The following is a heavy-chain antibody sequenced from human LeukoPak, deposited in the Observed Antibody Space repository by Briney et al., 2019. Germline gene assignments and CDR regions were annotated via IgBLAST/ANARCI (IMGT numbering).Heavy chain of an antibody. CDR3: AAGYCSGGSCYHHLDYNWFDP. J-gene: IGHJ5*02. V-gene: IGHV1-18*01. CDR1: GYTFTSYG. D-gene: IGHD2-15*01. Sequence: ASVKVSCKASGYTFTSYGISWVRQAPGQGLEWMGWISAYNGNTNYAQKLQGRVTMTTDTSTSTAYMELRSLRFDDTAVYYCAAGYCSGGSCYHHLDYNWFDPWGQGTLVTVSS. CDR2: ISAYNGNT.